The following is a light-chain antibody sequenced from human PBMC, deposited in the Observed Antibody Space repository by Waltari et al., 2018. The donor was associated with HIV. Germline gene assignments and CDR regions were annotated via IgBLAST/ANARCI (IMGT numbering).Light chain of an antibody. CDR1: SSNIGDNT. CDR2: TKT. Sequence: QSVLTQPPSASGTPGQRVTISCSGSSSNIGDNTVNWYQQLPGTAPKLFIYTKTQRPSGVPDRFSGSKSGTSAALAISGLQSEDEADYYCATWDDSLNGHVVFGGGTKLTVL. J-gene: IGLJ2*01. CDR3: ATWDDSLNGHVV. V-gene: IGLV1-44*01.